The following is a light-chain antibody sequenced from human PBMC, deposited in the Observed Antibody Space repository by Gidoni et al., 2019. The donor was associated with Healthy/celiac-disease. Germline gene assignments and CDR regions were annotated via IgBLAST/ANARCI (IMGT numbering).Light chain of an antibody. J-gene: IGKJ2*02. CDR3: QQSYSTPPCT. Sequence: DIQMTQLPSSLSASVGDRVTITCRASQSSSSYLNWYQQKPGKAPKLLIYAAASLQSGVPSRCSGSRSGTDFTLTISSLQPEDFATYYCQQSYSTPPCTFGQGTKLEIK. V-gene: IGKV1-39*01. CDR2: AAA. CDR1: QSSSSY.